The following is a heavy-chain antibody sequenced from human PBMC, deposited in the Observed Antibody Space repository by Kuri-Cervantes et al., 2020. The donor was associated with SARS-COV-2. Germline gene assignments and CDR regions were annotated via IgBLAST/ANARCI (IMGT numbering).Heavy chain of an antibody. D-gene: IGHD2-21*01. V-gene: IGHV4-38-2*01. Sequence: GSLRLSCGVSGYPISSGYNWGWIRQPPGKGLEWIGSIYHTGTTSYKSSLKSRVTISADTSKNQFSLNLKSVTAADTAIYYCAMSSDWNPLWYFGLWGRGTLVTVSS. CDR1: GYPISSGYN. CDR2: IYHTGTT. J-gene: IGHJ2*01. CDR3: AMSSDWNPLWYFGL.